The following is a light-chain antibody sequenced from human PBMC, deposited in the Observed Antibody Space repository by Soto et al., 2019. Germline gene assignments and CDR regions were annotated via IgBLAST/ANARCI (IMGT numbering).Light chain of an antibody. Sequence: EIWLTQSPGTLSLSPGERATLSCGASQSVSSSSVAWYQKKPGQAPRLLIYGASSRATGIPERFSGRGYGTGLTLTISRMETADFEVFYCQQYASYTWTFGQGTKVDIK. CDR1: QSVSSSS. CDR3: QQYASYTWT. J-gene: IGKJ1*01. V-gene: IGKV3-20*01. CDR2: GAS.